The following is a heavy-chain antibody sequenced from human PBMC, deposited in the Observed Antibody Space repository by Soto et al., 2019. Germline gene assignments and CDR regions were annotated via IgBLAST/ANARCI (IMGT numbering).Heavy chain of an antibody. V-gene: IGHV3-23*01. D-gene: IGHD3-9*01. CDR3: TREQDDRDVYHWFPAI. Sequence: DVQLLESGGGLVQPGGSLRLSCAASGFSINSYATSWARQAPGKGLEWVSGVSLSGATYYADFVEGRFSISRDNYRNTLYLQMNSLRDEDTAVYFCTREQDDRDVYHWFPAIWGPGTMLTVS. J-gene: IGHJ3*02. CDR1: GFSINSYA. CDR2: VSLSGAT.